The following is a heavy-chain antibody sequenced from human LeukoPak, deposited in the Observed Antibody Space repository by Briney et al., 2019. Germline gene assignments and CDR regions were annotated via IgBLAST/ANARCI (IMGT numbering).Heavy chain of an antibody. CDR3: ARDLEWEPAHFDY. D-gene: IGHD1-26*01. CDR2: IIPIFGTA. CDR1: GGTFSSYA. V-gene: IGHV1-69*05. J-gene: IGHJ4*02. Sequence: ASVKVSCKASGGTFSSYAISWVRQAPGQGLEWMGGIIPIFGTANYAQKFQGRVTITTDTSTSTAYMELRSLRSDDTAVYYCARDLEWEPAHFDYWGQGTLVTVSS.